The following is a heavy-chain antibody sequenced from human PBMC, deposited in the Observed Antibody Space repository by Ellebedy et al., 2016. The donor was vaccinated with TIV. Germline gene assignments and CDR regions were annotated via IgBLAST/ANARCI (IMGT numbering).Heavy chain of an antibody. D-gene: IGHD4/OR15-4a*01. Sequence: GESLKISCAASGFTFSSYSMNWVRQAPGKGLEWVSSISSSSSYIYYADSVKGRFTISRDNAKNSLYLQMNSLRAEDTAVYYCAREWEVPSNPRVLYYYYYMDVWGKGTTVTVSS. CDR2: ISSSSSYI. V-gene: IGHV3-21*01. CDR3: AREWEVPSNPRVLYYYYYMDV. J-gene: IGHJ6*03. CDR1: GFTFSSYS.